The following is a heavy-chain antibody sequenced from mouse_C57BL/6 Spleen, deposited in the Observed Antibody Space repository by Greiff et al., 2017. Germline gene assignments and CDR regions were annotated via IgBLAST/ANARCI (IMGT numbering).Heavy chain of an antibody. Sequence: VQLKESGPELVKPGASVKISCKASGYSFTDYNMNWVKQSNGKSLEWIGVINPNYGTTSYNQKLKGKAKLTVDQSSSTTYMQLNSLTSEDSAVCCWTRWGDGKGYIVKNYAMDYWGQGTSVTVSS. CDR3: TRWGDGKGYIVKNYAMDY. CDR2: INPNYGTT. J-gene: IGHJ4*01. V-gene: IGHV1-39*01. CDR1: GYSFTDYN. D-gene: IGHD1-3*01.